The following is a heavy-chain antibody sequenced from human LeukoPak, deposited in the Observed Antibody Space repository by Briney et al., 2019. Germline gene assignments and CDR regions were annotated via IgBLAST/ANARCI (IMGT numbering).Heavy chain of an antibody. V-gene: IGHV3-30*18. CDR2: ISHDGNNV. D-gene: IGHD3-22*01. J-gene: IGHJ4*02. CDR3: AKGQDWIAMITAFDS. CDR1: GFSFSRFS. Sequence: GGSLRLSCEVSGFSFSRFSMHWVRQAPGKGLEWVAVISHDGNNVKYEDSVKGRLTISRDNSKNTVFLQINNVRAEDTAVYYCAKGQDWIAMITAFDSWGQGTLVTVSS.